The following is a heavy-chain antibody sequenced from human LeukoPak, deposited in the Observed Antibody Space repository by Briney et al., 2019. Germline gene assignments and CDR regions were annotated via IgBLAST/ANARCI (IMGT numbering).Heavy chain of an antibody. CDR3: ARLREIPVFGVVTKSTSYFDY. J-gene: IGHJ4*02. CDR1: GFTFSSYW. V-gene: IGHV3-7*01. Sequence: GGSLRLSCEGSGFTFSSYWMNWVRQAPGKGLEWVANIKQDRSEKYYVDSVKGRFTISRDNAKNSLYLQMNSLRAEDTAVYYCARLREIPVFGVVTKSTSYFDYWGQGTLVTVSS. D-gene: IGHD3-3*01. CDR2: IKQDRSEK.